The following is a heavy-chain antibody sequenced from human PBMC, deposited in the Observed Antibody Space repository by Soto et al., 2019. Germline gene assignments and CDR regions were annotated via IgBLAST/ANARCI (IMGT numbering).Heavy chain of an antibody. D-gene: IGHD3-22*01. CDR1: GYSFSTYW. J-gene: IGHJ4*02. CDR3: ARQIYDSDTGPNFQYYFDS. V-gene: IGHV5-10-1*01. CDR2: IDPSDSQT. Sequence: GESLKISCKGSGYSFSTYWIGWVRQMPGKGLEWMGRIDPSDSQTYYSPSFRGHVTISVTKSITTVFLQWSSLRASDTAMYYCARQIYDSDTGPNFQYYFDSWGQGTPVTVSS.